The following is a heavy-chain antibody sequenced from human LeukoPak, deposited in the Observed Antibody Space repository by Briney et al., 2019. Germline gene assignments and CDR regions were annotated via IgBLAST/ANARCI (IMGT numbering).Heavy chain of an antibody. D-gene: IGHD2-15*01. CDR1: GGSISSGSYY. V-gene: IGHV4-61*02. Sequence: PSQTLSLTCTVSGGSISSGSYYWSWIRQPAGKGLEWIGRIYTSGSTNYNPSLKSRVTISVDTSKNQFSLKLSSVTAADTAVYYCARALGYCSGGSCPPSFGKVYYYMDVWGKGTTVTVSS. J-gene: IGHJ6*03. CDR3: ARALGYCSGGSCPPSFGKVYYYMDV. CDR2: IYTSGST.